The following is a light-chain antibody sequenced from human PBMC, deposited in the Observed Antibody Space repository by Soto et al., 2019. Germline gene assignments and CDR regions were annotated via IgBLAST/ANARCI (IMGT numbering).Light chain of an antibody. CDR2: KAS. CDR1: QRISSW. V-gene: IGKV1-5*03. Sequence: DIQMTQSPSTLSASVGDRVTITCRASQRISSWLAWYQQKPGTAPNLLIYKASTLRSGVPSRFSGSVSGTEFTHTISSLQPDDSATYSCQQYNDNWTFGQGTNVEIK. CDR3: QQYNDNWT. J-gene: IGKJ1*01.